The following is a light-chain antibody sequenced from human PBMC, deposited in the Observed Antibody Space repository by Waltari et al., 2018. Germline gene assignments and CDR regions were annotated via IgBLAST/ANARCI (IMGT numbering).Light chain of an antibody. J-gene: IGLJ2*01. Sequence: SYDLTQPPALSVSPGETATITCSGENLESKFVYWYQQKAGQSPVLVVFQDNKRPSGIPGRFAGSNCGSTATLIISGSQAMDEADYYCQAWDSGSYVVFGGGTKLTVL. V-gene: IGLV3-1*01. CDR2: QDN. CDR3: QAWDSGSYVV. CDR1: NLESKF.